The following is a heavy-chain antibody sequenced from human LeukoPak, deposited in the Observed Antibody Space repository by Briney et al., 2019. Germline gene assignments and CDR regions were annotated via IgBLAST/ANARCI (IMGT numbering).Heavy chain of an antibody. Sequence: SVKVSCKASGGTFSSYAISWVRQAPGQGLEWMGRIIPIFGTANYAQKFQGRVTITTDESTSTAYMELSSPRSEDTAVYYCARDRDYGDHRYFGYWGQGTLVTVSS. J-gene: IGHJ4*02. CDR1: GGTFSSYA. D-gene: IGHD4-17*01. CDR2: IIPIFGTA. V-gene: IGHV1-69*05. CDR3: ARDRDYGDHRYFGY.